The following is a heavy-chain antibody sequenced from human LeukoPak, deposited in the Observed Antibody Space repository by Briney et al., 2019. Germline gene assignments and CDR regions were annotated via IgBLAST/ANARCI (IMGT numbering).Heavy chain of an antibody. V-gene: IGHV3-48*01. J-gene: IGHJ4*02. CDR2: ISSSSRTI. CDR1: GFTFSNHN. Sequence: GGSLRLSCAASGFTFSNHNMNWVRQAPGKGLEWISDISSSSRTIYYANSVKGRFTISRDNAKNSLYLQMNSLRPEDTAVYYCAKVPYSSTSDYWGQGTLVTVSS. D-gene: IGHD6-13*01. CDR3: AKVPYSSTSDY.